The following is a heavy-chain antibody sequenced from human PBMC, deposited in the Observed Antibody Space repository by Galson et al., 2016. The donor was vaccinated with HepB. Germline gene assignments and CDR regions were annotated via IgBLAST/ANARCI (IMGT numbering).Heavy chain of an antibody. CDR2: IGAFSGET. CDR1: GYSFSTYG. Sequence: SVKVSCKASGYSFSTYGISWVRQAPGQGLEWMGWIGAFSGETNYAEKFQGRVTMTTDTFTSTAYMELRRLRPDDSALYYCARDRGYAEDTFDMWGQGTMVTVST. D-gene: IGHD1-1*01. V-gene: IGHV1-18*01. CDR3: ARDRGYAEDTFDM. J-gene: IGHJ3*02.